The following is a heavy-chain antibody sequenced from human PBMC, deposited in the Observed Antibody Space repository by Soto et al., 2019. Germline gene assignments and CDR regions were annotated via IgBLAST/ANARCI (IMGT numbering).Heavy chain of an antibody. Sequence: ASVKVSCKASGYTFTSYAMHWVRQAPGQRLEWMGWINAGNGNTKYSQKFQGRVTITRDTSASTAYMELSSLRSEDTAVYYCARRPVAVAGTRGYYGVDVWGQGTTVTVSS. D-gene: IGHD6-19*01. CDR1: GYTFTSYA. CDR2: INAGNGNT. V-gene: IGHV1-3*01. CDR3: ARRPVAVAGTRGYYGVDV. J-gene: IGHJ6*02.